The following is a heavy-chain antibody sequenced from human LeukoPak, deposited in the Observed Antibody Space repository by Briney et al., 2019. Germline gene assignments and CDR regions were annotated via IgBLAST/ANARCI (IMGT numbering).Heavy chain of an antibody. CDR3: ARGAVGLESDY. CDR1: GYTFTSYA. CDR2: MNPKSGNT. J-gene: IGHJ4*02. D-gene: IGHD6-6*01. Sequence: ASVKVSCKASGYTFTSYAINWVRQATGQGLEWMGWMNPKSGNTGYAQKFQGRVTMTRNTSISTAYMELSSLRSEDTTVYYCARGAVGLESDYWGQGTLVTVSS. V-gene: IGHV1-8*01.